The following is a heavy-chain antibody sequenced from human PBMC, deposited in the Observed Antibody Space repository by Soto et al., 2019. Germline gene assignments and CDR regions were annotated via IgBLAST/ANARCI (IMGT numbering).Heavy chain of an antibody. CDR1: GFTFSSYD. D-gene: IGHD1-7*01. CDR2: ISSNGGTT. Sequence: ESGGGMVLPGGSLRLSCVASGFTFSSYDMHWVRQAPGKGLEYVSSISSNGGTTYYGNSVKGRFTISRDNSKNTLYLQMGSLRAEDMAVYYCVRRVSGNYDYWGQGTLVTVSS. J-gene: IGHJ4*02. CDR3: VRRVSGNYDY. V-gene: IGHV3-64*01.